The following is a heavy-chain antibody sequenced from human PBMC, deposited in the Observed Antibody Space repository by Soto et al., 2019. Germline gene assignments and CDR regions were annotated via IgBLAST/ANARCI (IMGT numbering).Heavy chain of an antibody. CDR2: INPSGGST. J-gene: IGHJ6*02. V-gene: IGHV1-46*01. CDR3: ARDSPTASYPSYYYGMDV. CDR1: GYTFTSYY. Sequence: ASVKVSCKASGYTFTSYYMHWVRQAPGQGLEWMGIINPSGGSTSYAQKFQGRVTMTRDTSTSTVYMELSSLRSEDTAVYYCARDSPTASYPSYYYGMDVWGQGTTVTVSS. D-gene: IGHD3-16*01.